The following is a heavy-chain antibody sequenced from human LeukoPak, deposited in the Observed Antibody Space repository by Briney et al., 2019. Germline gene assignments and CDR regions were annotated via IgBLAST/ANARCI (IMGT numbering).Heavy chain of an antibody. CDR1: GGSISSYY. V-gene: IGHV4-59*08. Sequence: SETLSLTCTVSGGSISSYYWSWIRQPPGKGLEWIGYIYYSGSTNYNPSLKSRVTISVDTSKNQFSLKLSSVTAADTAVYYCASLSTGRWHYWGQGTLVTVSS. CDR3: ASLSTGRWHY. J-gene: IGHJ4*02. CDR2: IYYSGST. D-gene: IGHD4-17*01.